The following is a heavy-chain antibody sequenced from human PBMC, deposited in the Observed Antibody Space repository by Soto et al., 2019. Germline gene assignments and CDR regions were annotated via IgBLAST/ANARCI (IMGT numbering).Heavy chain of an antibody. CDR3: AVSLYYDILTGYYPPLKHFDY. CDR1: GGSISSYY. V-gene: IGHV4-59*01. J-gene: IGHJ4*02. D-gene: IGHD3-9*01. Sequence: SETLSLTCTVSGGSISSYYWSWIRQPPGKGLEWIGYIYYSGSTNYNPSLKSRVTISVDTSKNQFSLKLSSVTAADTAVYYCAVSLYYDILTGYYPPLKHFDYWGQGTLVTVSS. CDR2: IYYSGST.